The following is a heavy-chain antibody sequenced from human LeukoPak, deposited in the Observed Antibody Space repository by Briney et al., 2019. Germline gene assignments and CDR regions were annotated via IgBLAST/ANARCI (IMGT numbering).Heavy chain of an antibody. D-gene: IGHD5-12*01. CDR1: GFTFSDYA. CDR2: ISGSGGTT. Sequence: PGGSLRLSCATSGFTFSDYAVSWGREAPGKGLGWVSSISGSGGTTYYADSVKGRFTISRDNSKNTLYLQMNSLRAEDTAVYYCAKDPYRASSGLVDYWGQGTLVTVSS. V-gene: IGHV3-23*01. CDR3: AKDPYRASSGLVDY. J-gene: IGHJ4*02.